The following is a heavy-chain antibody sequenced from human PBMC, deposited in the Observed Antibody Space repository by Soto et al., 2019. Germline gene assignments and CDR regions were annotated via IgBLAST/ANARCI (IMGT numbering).Heavy chain of an antibody. CDR3: ATDRGYSSSWYDYYYGMDV. Sequence: ASVKVSCKASGYTFTSYGISWVRQAPGQGLEWMGGVSAYNGNTNYGQKLQGRVTMTTDTSTSTAYMELRSLRSDDTAVYYCATDRGYSSSWYDYYYGMDVWGQGTTVTVSS. V-gene: IGHV1-18*01. CDR1: GYTFTSYG. CDR2: VSAYNGNT. D-gene: IGHD6-13*01. J-gene: IGHJ6*02.